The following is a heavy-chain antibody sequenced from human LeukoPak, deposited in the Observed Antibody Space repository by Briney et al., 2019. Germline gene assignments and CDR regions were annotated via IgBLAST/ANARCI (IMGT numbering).Heavy chain of an antibody. Sequence: SETLSLTRAVSGGSITGHYWNWIRQTPGMRLEWIGYTSYSRTTIYNPYFKGRATMSIDTSKNQLYLNLTSVTATDTAVYYCAKLGHSDGWYLGAFDIWGQGTTVIVSS. D-gene: IGHD6-19*01. CDR1: GGSITGHY. V-gene: IGHV4-59*08. CDR2: TSYSRTT. CDR3: AKLGHSDGWYLGAFDI. J-gene: IGHJ3*02.